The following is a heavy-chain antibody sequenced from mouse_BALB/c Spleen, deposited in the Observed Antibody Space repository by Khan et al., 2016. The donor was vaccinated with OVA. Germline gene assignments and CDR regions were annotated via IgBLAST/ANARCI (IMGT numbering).Heavy chain of an antibody. D-gene: IGHD2-3*01. J-gene: IGHJ1*01. CDR3: AHPTYDPLDVEV. CDR2: IAPANGNT. CDR1: GFNIKDTY. Sequence: VQLKESGAELVKPGASVKLSCTASGFNIKDTYLHWVKQRPEQGLEWIGRIAPANGNTKYDPKFQGKATITAATSSNTSYLQLNSLTSEDTAVSYWAHPTYDPLDVEVWGARTTVTVTS. V-gene: IGHV14-3*02.